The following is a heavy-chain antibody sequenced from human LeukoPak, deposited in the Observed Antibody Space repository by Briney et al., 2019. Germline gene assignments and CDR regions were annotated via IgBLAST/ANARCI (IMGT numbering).Heavy chain of an antibody. Sequence: SETLSLTCTVSGGSISSYYWSWIRQPPGKGLEWIGYIYYSGSTNYNPSLKSRVTISVDTSKNQFSLKLSSVTAADTAVYYCARESEVGAAFFDYWGQGTLVTVSS. CDR3: ARESEVGAAFFDY. D-gene: IGHD1-26*01. CDR1: GGSISSYY. V-gene: IGHV4-59*01. CDR2: IYYSGST. J-gene: IGHJ4*02.